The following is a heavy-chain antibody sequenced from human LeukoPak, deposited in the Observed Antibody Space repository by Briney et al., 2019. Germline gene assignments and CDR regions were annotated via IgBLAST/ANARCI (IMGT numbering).Heavy chain of an antibody. CDR3: ARGLVTNDAFDI. CDR1: GGSISSGGYY. J-gene: IGHJ3*02. Sequence: SQTLSLTCTVSGGSISSGGYYWSWIRQHPGKGLEWVGYIYYSGSTYYNPSLKSRVTISVDTSKNQFSLKLSSVTAADTAVYYCARGLVTNDAFDIWGQGTMVTVSS. V-gene: IGHV4-31*03. CDR2: IYYSGST. D-gene: IGHD4-23*01.